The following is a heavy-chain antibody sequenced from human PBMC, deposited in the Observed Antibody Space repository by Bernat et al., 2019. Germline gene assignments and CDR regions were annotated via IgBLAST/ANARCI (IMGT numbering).Heavy chain of an antibody. CDR2: IDAGNGNR. CDR1: GYTFTKYA. CDR3: ARGSYCSTTSCYGWFDP. J-gene: IGHJ5*02. V-gene: IGHV1-3*01. D-gene: IGHD2-2*01. Sequence: QVQLVQPGAEVKKPGASVKVSCKTSGYTFTKYALHWVRQAPGQGLEWMGWIDAGNGNRKHSQKFQGRVTITRDTSASTAYMDLSSLRSEDTAVYYCARGSYCSTTSCYGWFDPWGQGTLVTVSS.